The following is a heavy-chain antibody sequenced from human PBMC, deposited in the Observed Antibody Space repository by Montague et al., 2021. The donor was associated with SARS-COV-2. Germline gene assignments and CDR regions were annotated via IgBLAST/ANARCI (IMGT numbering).Heavy chain of an antibody. CDR1: GFSLSTSGVA. D-gene: IGHD6-6*01. J-gene: IGHJ4*02. CDR3: AHRLPAVAAFDY. Sequence: PALVTPTQTLTLTCSFSGFSLSTSGVAVGWIRQSPGKALEWLALIYWDDEKRYSPSLKTRLTVTKDTSKNQVLFTMTSMDPVDTGTYYCAHRLPAVAAFDYWGQGTLVTVSS. CDR2: IYWDDEK. V-gene: IGHV2-5*02.